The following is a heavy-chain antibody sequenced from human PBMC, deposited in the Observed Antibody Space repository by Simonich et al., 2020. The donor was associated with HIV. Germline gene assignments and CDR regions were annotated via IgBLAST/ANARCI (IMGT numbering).Heavy chain of an antibody. CDR2: VNPNRGGT. Sequence: QVQLVQSGAEVKKPGASVKVSCKASGYTFTDYNIHWVRQAPGQGLEWMGRVNPNRGGTDVPQKFQGRVTMTRDTSVTTAYMQLTRLRSDDTAVYYCATHGPGSYSSALDIWGQGTKVTVSS. CDR1: GYTFTDYN. CDR3: ATHGPGSYSSALDI. D-gene: IGHD1-26*01. V-gene: IGHV1-2*06. J-gene: IGHJ3*02.